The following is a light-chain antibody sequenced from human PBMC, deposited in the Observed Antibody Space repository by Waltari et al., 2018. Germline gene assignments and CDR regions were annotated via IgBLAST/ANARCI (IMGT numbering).Light chain of an antibody. V-gene: IGKV1-27*01. CDR1: QVIDNH. CDR2: ATS. CDR3: QKYNNAPQP. J-gene: IGKJ4*01. Sequence: DLQLTQSPSSLSASGGDRITITCRASQVIDNHLAWYQHKPGKLPNLLIYATSTLHSGVPSRFSGSGSGTVFTLTISDLQPEDFAVYYCQKYNNAPQPFGGGTKVEIK.